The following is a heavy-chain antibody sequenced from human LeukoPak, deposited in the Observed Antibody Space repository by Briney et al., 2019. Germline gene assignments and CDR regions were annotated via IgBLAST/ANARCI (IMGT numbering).Heavy chain of an antibody. CDR3: ARLGGFTYKD. V-gene: IGHV4-59*01. CDR2: ISDNGNT. J-gene: IGHJ4*02. Sequence: SETLSLTCTVSGGSINNDYWSWIRQPPGKGLEWIGYISDNGNTNYSPSLKSRVTISVDTSKSQFSLNLTSVTAVDTAVYYCARLGGFTYKDWGQGTLVTVSS. D-gene: IGHD3-16*01. CDR1: GGSINNDY.